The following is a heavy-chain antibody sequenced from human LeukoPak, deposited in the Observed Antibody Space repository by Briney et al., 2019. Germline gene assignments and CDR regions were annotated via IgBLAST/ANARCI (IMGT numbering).Heavy chain of an antibody. CDR2: IWYDGSKE. Sequence: GGSLRLSCAASGFTFSTFGFHWGRQAPGKGLEWVTVIWYDGSKEYYADSVKGRFTVSKDNSKNTLYLQMNNLRAEDTAVYYCARDLWNSGNYYFDYWGQGTLVTVSS. J-gene: IGHJ4*02. V-gene: IGHV3-33*01. D-gene: IGHD5-12*01. CDR1: GFTFSTFG. CDR3: ARDLWNSGNYYFDY.